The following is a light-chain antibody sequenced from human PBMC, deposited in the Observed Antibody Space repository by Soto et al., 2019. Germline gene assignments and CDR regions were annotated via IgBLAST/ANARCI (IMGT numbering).Light chain of an antibody. CDR1: SSDVGTYDL. Sequence: QSVLTQPASVSGSPGQSITISCTGTSSDVGTYDLISWYQQHPNKAPKLIIYEVTKRPSGVSNRFSGSKSGSTATLTISGLQAEDEAEYHCCSYTGINTWVFGGGTKLTVL. CDR2: EVT. V-gene: IGLV2-23*02. CDR3: CSYTGINTWV. J-gene: IGLJ3*02.